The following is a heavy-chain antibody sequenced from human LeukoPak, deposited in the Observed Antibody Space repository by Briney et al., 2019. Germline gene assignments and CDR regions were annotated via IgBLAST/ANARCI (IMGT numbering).Heavy chain of an antibody. Sequence: GGSLRLSCAASGFTFSSYAMSWVRQAPGKGLEWVSAISGSGGSTYYADSVKGRFTISRDNSKNTLYLQMNSLRAEDTAVCYCAKDRGGRRYYYYYYMDVWGKGTTVTVSS. CDR1: GFTFSSYA. V-gene: IGHV3-23*01. D-gene: IGHD3-10*01. J-gene: IGHJ6*03. CDR2: ISGSGGST. CDR3: AKDRGGRRYYYYYYMDV.